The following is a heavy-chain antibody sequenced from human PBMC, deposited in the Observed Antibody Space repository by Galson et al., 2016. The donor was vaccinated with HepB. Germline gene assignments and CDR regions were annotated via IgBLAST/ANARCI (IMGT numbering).Heavy chain of an antibody. CDR1: GGTFSDYA. Sequence: VKVSCKAYGGTFSDYAINWVRQAPGQGLEWMGVIRPLHCTPTYAQRFQGRLAITADDSTNTAYMELNSLRSEDTALYYCARLILIARSGESGDYWGQGTLVTVSS. CDR2: IRPLHCTP. J-gene: IGHJ4*02. D-gene: IGHD2-15*01. CDR3: ARLILIARSGESGDY. V-gene: IGHV1-69*13.